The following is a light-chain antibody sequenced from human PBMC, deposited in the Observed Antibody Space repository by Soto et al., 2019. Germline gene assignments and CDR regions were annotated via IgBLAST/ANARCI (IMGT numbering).Light chain of an antibody. CDR3: QQYNSYSRT. CDR1: QSISSW. V-gene: IGKV1-5*03. J-gene: IGKJ1*01. CDR2: KAS. Sequence: DIQMTQSPSTLSASVGDRVTITCRASQSISSWLAWYQQKPGKAPKLLIFKASSLESGVPSRFSDSGSGTEFTLSSSSLRPDDFSTYYCQQYNSYSRTFGQGTKVEIK.